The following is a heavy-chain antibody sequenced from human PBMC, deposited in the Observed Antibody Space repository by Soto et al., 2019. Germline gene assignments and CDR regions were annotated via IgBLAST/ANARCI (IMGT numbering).Heavy chain of an antibody. CDR2: ISAYNGNT. CDR1: GYTFTSYG. J-gene: IGHJ6*02. CDR3: ARDRGAYGMDV. V-gene: IGHV1-18*01. Sequence: QVHLVQSGADVKKPGASVKVSCKASGYTFTSYGISWVRQAPGQGLEWMGWISAYNGNTNYAQKLQGRVTMTTDTSTSTAYMARRSLRSDDTAVYYCARDRGAYGMDVWGQGTTVTVSS.